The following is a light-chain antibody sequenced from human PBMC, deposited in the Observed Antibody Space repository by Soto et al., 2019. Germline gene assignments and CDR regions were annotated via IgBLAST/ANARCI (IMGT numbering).Light chain of an antibody. V-gene: IGKV4-1*01. Sequence: DIVMTQSPDSLAVSLGERATINCKSSQSVLYSSNNKNYLAWYQQKPGQPPKLLIYWASTRESWVPDRFSGSGSGTDFTLTISSLQAEDVAVYYCQQYYSTPTVGGGTKVEIK. J-gene: IGKJ4*01. CDR2: WAS. CDR1: QSVLYSSNNKNY. CDR3: QQYYSTPT.